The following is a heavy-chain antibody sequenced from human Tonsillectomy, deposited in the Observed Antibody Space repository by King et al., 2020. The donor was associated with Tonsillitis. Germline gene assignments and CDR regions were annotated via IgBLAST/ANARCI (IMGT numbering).Heavy chain of an antibody. V-gene: IGHV3-53*01. J-gene: IGHJ3*02. Sequence: LVESGGGLIQPGGSLRLSCVVSDFTVSTTYMTWVRQAPGAGLEWVSFIYGGVSAYYADSVKGRFTISRDNSNNTLYLQMNNLRAEDTAVYYCATIRGARGAFDIWGQGTMVTVSS. CDR3: ATIRGARGAFDI. CDR1: DFTVSTTY. CDR2: IYGGVSA. D-gene: IGHD3-10*01.